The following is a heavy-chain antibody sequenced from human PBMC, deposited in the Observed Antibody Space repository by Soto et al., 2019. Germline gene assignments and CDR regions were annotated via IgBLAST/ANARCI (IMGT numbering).Heavy chain of an antibody. CDR1: GFTFSSYS. Sequence: PGGSLRLSCAGSGFTFSSYSMNWVRQAPGKGLEWVSSISSSTSYIKYADSVEGRFTISRDDAKNSLYLQMNSLRAEDTAVYYCERELYAFDIWGRGTMVTVSS. CDR2: ISSSTSYI. D-gene: IGHD2-8*01. V-gene: IGHV3-21*01. CDR3: ERELYAFDI. J-gene: IGHJ3*02.